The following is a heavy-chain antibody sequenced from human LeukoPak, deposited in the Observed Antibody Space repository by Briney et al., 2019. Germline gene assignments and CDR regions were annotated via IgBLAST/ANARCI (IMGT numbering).Heavy chain of an antibody. CDR3: ARRSSSSYYYYYYMDV. V-gene: IGHV3-11*01. J-gene: IGHJ6*03. Sequence: PGGSLRLSCAASGFTFSDYYMSWIRQAPGKGLEWVSYISSSGSTIYYADSVKGRFTISRDNAKNSLYLQMNSLRAEDTAVYYCARRSSSSYYYYYYMDVWGKGTTVTVSS. CDR1: GFTFSDYY. D-gene: IGHD6-6*01. CDR2: ISSSGSTI.